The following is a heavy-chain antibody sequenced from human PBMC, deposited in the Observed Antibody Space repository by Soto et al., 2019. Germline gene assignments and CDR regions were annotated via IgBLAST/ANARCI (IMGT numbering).Heavy chain of an antibody. CDR2: ISYDGSNK. Sequence: QVQLVESGGGVVQPGRSLRLSCAASGFTFSSYAMHWVRQAPGKGLEWVAVISYDGSNKYYADSVKGRFTISRDNSKNTLYQQMNSLRAEDTAVYYCARDSYSSGWYGAFDIWGQGTMVTVSS. CDR1: GFTFSSYA. D-gene: IGHD6-19*01. V-gene: IGHV3-30-3*01. CDR3: ARDSYSSGWYGAFDI. J-gene: IGHJ3*02.